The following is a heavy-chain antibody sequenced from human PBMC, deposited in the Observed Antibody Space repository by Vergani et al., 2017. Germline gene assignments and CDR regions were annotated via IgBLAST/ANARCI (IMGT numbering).Heavy chain of an antibody. Sequence: EVELVQSGPEMRKPGESLKISCKGSEYSFGNYWMGWVRQMPGKGLEWMGIIYPADSDTRYSPSFQGQVTISADKSISTAFLQWDSLKASDTALYYCARHTTYTDFWGQGTLVTVSS. V-gene: IGHV5-51*01. CDR3: ARHTTYTDF. CDR1: EYSFGNYW. D-gene: IGHD1-1*01. CDR2: IYPADSDT. J-gene: IGHJ4*02.